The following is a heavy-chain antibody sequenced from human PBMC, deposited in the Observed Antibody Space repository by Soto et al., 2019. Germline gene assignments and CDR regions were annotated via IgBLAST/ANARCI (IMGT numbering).Heavy chain of an antibody. V-gene: IGHV3-9*01. CDR1: GFTFDDYA. Sequence: GGSLRLSCAASGFTFDDYAMHWVRQAPGKGLEWVSGISWNSGSIGYADSVKGRFTISRDNAKNSLYLQTNSLRAEDTALYYCAKSEVSSWYFPFDYWGQGTLVTVSS. CDR2: ISWNSGSI. D-gene: IGHD6-13*01. J-gene: IGHJ4*02. CDR3: AKSEVSSWYFPFDY.